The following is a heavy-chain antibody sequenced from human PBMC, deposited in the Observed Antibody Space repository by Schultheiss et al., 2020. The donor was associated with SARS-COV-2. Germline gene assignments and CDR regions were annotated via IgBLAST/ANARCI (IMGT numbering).Heavy chain of an antibody. CDR2: ISGSGGST. CDR1: GFTVSSNY. J-gene: IGHJ4*02. D-gene: IGHD1-26*01. V-gene: IGHV3-23*01. CDR3: AKVRGVGATAPFDY. Sequence: GGSLRLSCAASGFTVSSNYMSWVRQAPGKGLEWVSAISGSGGSTYYADSVKGRFTISRDNSKNTLYLQMNSLRAEDTAVYYCAKVRGVGATAPFDYWGQGTLVTVSS.